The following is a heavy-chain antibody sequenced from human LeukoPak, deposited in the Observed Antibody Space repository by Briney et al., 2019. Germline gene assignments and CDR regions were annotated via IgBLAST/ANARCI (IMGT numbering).Heavy chain of an antibody. Sequence: ASVKVSCKAPGYTFTSYGISWVRQAPGQGLEWMGWISAYNGNTNYAQKLQGRVTMTTDTSTSTAYMELRSLRSDDTAVYYCARAYYGDYPDDAFDIWGQGTMVTVSS. J-gene: IGHJ3*02. V-gene: IGHV1-18*01. CDR2: ISAYNGNT. D-gene: IGHD4-17*01. CDR3: ARAYYGDYPDDAFDI. CDR1: GYTFTSYG.